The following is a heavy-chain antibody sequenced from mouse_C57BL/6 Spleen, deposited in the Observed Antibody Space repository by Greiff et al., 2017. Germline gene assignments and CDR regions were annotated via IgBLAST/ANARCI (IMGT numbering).Heavy chain of an antibody. D-gene: IGHD1-1*01. Sequence: EVMLVESGGDLVKPGGSLKLSCAASGFTFSSYGMSWVRQTPDKRLEWVATISSGGSYTYYPDSVKGRFTISRDNAKNTLYLQMSRLKSEDTAMYYCARHKDYYGSGFYYFDYWGQGTTLTVSS. CDR2: ISSGGSYT. J-gene: IGHJ2*01. CDR3: ARHKDYYGSGFYYFDY. V-gene: IGHV5-6*01. CDR1: GFTFSSYG.